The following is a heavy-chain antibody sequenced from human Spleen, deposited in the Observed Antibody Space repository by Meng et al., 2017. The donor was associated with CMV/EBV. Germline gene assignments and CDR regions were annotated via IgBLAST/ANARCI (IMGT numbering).Heavy chain of an antibody. Sequence: GGSLRLSCAASGFAFGNYGIIWVRQAPGKGLEWVSGINWNGDTTGYADSVKGRFTISRDNAKNSLYLQMNSLRAEDTAVYYCAREIYPYAHAFDIWGQGTMVTVSS. J-gene: IGHJ3*02. CDR2: INWNGDTT. V-gene: IGHV3-20*04. D-gene: IGHD2-2*01. CDR1: GFAFGNYG. CDR3: AREIYPYAHAFDI.